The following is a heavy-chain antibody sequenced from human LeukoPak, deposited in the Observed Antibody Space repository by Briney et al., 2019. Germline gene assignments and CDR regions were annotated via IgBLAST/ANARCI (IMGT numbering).Heavy chain of an antibody. CDR2: ITTISHYI. Sequence: GRSLRLSCAASGFTLSDYHMNWVRQAPGKGLEWLSSITTISHYIYYAGAVRGRFTISRDNAKNSLYLQMNSLRGEDTAVYYCARSGGPGTYHQLRYNWFDPWGQGTLATVSS. J-gene: IGHJ5*02. CDR1: GFTLSDYH. D-gene: IGHD3-10*01. CDR3: ARSGGPGTYHQLRYNWFDP. V-gene: IGHV3-21*01.